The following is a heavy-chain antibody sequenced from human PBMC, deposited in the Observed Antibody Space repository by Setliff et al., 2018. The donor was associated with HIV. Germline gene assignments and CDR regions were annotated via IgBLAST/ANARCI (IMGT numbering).Heavy chain of an antibody. CDR2: IYYTGTT. Sequence: LSLTCTVSRGSISRYYWSWIRQPPGKGLEWIGYIYYTGTTKYNPSLKSRVTMSVDTSKNQLSLKLGSLTAADTAVYYCARDRPPSTVDMLGAFDRWGQGTMVTVS. CDR3: ARDRPPSTVDMLGAFDR. CDR1: RGSISRYY. D-gene: IGHD4-17*01. J-gene: IGHJ3*02. V-gene: IGHV4-59*01.